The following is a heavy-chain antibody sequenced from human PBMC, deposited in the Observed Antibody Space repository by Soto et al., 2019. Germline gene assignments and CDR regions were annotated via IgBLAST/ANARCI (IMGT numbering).Heavy chain of an antibody. D-gene: IGHD2-2*01. CDR3: ARSPQPTRGIHWYFDF. V-gene: IGHV3-30*03. CDR2: ISYDGIYQ. Sequence: QGQLVESGGGVVQPGRSLGLSCAASGFTFNTYGMHWVRQAPGKGLEWVAAISYDGIYQYYADSVKGRFTISRDNSKNTLYVQMNSLRAEDTAVYYCARSPQPTRGIHWYFDFWGRGILVTVSS. J-gene: IGHJ2*01. CDR1: GFTFNTYG.